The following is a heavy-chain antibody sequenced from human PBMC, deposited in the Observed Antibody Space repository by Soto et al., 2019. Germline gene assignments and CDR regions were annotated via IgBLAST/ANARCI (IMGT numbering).Heavy chain of an antibody. J-gene: IGHJ4*02. D-gene: IGHD5-12*01. CDR1: GFTFSSYA. CDR3: AKDSGYDHVLDY. CDR2: ISGSGGST. V-gene: IGHV3-23*01. Sequence: GGSLRLSCAASGFTFSSYAMSWVRQAPGKGLEWVSAISGSGGSTYYGDSVKGRFTISRDNSKNTLYLQMNSLRAEDTAVYYCAKDSGYDHVLDYWGQGTLVTVSS.